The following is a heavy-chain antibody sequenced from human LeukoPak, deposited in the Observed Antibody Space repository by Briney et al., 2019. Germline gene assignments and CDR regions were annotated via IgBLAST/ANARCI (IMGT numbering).Heavy chain of an antibody. CDR1: GDSVSSNSVT. Sequence: SQTLSLTCAISGDSVSSNSVTWNWIRQSPSRGLEWLGRTYYRSTWYNDYAVSVRGRITVNPDTSKNQFSLKLSSVTAADTAVYYCARDTGYSYAPRGYFDYWGQGTLVTVSS. V-gene: IGHV6-1*01. J-gene: IGHJ4*02. CDR2: TYYRSTWYN. D-gene: IGHD5-18*01. CDR3: ARDTGYSYAPRGYFDY.